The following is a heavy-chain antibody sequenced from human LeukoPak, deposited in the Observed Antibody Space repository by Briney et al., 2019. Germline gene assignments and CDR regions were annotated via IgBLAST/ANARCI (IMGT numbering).Heavy chain of an antibody. CDR1: GGSFSAYS. V-gene: IGHV4-34*01. CDR3: ARGPRSWGSGSWARDYLFDH. CDR2: VKHEGIT. D-gene: IGHD6-13*01. Sequence: SETMSLTCSLSGGSFSAYSWSWIRQAPGKGLEWIGEVKHEGITNYNPSLKSRISMSVEASKNHFPLQLGSVTAAGTAVYYCARGPRSWGSGSWARDYLFDHWGQGTLVTVSS. J-gene: IGHJ4*02.